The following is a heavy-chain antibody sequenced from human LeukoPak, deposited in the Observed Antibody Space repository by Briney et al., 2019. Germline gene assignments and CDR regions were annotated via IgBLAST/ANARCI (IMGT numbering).Heavy chain of an antibody. CDR3: ARILAVAGMVDV. CDR2: IYYSGST. Sequence: SETLSLTCTVSGGSISSSSYYWGWIRQPPGKGLEWIGSIYYSGSTYYNPSLKSRVTISVDTSKNQFSLKLSSVTAADTAVYYCARILAVAGMVDVWGKGTTVTVSS. J-gene: IGHJ6*04. D-gene: IGHD6-19*01. V-gene: IGHV4-39*07. CDR1: GGSISSSSYY.